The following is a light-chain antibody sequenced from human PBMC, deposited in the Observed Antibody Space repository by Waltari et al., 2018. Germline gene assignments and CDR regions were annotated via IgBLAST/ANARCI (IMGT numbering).Light chain of an antibody. CDR1: QSVSSW. Sequence: DIQMTQSPSTLSASVGDRFTITCRASQSVSSWLAWYQQKPGRAPKLLIYKASTLHTGVPARFSGSGYGTEFTLTINSLQPDDFATYYCQQHNSYSYTFGQGTNLEIK. CDR2: KAS. V-gene: IGKV1-5*03. CDR3: QQHNSYSYT. J-gene: IGKJ2*01.